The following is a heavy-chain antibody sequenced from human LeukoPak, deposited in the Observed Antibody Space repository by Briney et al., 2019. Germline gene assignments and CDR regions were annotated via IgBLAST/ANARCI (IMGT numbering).Heavy chain of an antibody. CDR2: INHSGST. V-gene: IGHV4-34*01. CDR1: GGSFSGYY. D-gene: IGHD1-26*01. Sequence: SETLSLTCAVYGGSFSGYYWSWIRQPPGKGLEWIGEINHSGSTNYNPSLKSRVTISVDTSKNQFSLKLSSVTAADTAVYYCARDRIVGAEFDYWGQGTLVTVSS. CDR3: ARDRIVGAEFDY. J-gene: IGHJ4*02.